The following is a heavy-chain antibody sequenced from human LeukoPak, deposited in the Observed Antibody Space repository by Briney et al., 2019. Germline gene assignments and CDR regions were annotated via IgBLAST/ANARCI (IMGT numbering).Heavy chain of an antibody. D-gene: IGHD3-3*01. CDR2: INHSGST. V-gene: IGHV4-34*01. CDR3: ARGFWRSYFDY. Sequence: SETLSLTCAVYGGSFSGYYWSWIRQPPGKGLEWTGEINHSGSTNYNPSLKSRVTISVDTSKNQFSLKLSSVTAADTAVYYCARGFWRSYFDYWGQGTLVTVSS. J-gene: IGHJ4*02. CDR1: GGSFSGYY.